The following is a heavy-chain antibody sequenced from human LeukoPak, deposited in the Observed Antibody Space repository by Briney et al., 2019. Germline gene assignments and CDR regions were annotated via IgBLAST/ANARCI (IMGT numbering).Heavy chain of an antibody. J-gene: IGHJ6*04. CDR2: ISSSGSTI. V-gene: IGHV3-48*03. D-gene: IGHD3-10*01. CDR1: GFTFSSYE. Sequence: GGSLRLSCAASGFTFSSYEMNWVRQAPGKGLEWVSYISSSGSTIYYADSVKGRFTISRDNAKNSLYLQMNSLRAEDTAVYYCARSYGSGSYRARGYYYGMDVWGKGTTVTVSS. CDR3: ARSYGSGSYRARGYYYGMDV.